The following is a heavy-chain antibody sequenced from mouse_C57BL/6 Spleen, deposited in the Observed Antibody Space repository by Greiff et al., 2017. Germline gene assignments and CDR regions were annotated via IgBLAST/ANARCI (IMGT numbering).Heavy chain of an antibody. Sequence: DVQLQESGPELVKPGASVKIPCKASGYTFTDYNMDWVKQSHGKSLEWIGDINPNNGGTIYNQKFKGKATLTVDKSSSTAYMELRSLTSEDTAVYYCARTEFGDYDGEVYFDYWGQGTTLTVSS. J-gene: IGHJ2*01. D-gene: IGHD2-4*01. CDR1: GYTFTDYN. V-gene: IGHV1-18*01. CDR2: INPNNGGT. CDR3: ARTEFGDYDGEVYFDY.